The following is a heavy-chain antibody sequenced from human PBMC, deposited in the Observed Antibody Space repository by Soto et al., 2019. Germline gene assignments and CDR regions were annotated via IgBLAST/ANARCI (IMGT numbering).Heavy chain of an antibody. CDR1: GFTFSTYA. V-gene: IGHV3-23*01. CDR2: ISAGGANT. Sequence: GGSLRLSCTASGFTFSTYAMSWVRQAPEKGLEWVSTISAGGANTYYADSVKDRFTISRDNSKNTLFLQMNGLRADDTALYYCVLFITSHSRYFQHWGQGTLVTVSS. D-gene: IGHD1-20*01. CDR3: VLFITSHSRYFQH. J-gene: IGHJ1*01.